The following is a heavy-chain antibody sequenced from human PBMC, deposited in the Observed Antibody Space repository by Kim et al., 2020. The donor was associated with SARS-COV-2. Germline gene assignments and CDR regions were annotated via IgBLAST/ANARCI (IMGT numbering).Heavy chain of an antibody. J-gene: IGHJ6*02. V-gene: IGHV4-34*01. CDR3: ARGRDYDILSGPYYYGMDV. CDR1: GGSFSGYY. CDR2: INHSGST. Sequence: SETLSLTCAVYGGSFSGYYWSWIRQPPGKGLEWIGEINHSGSTNYNPSLKSRVTISVDTSKNQFSLKLSSVTAADTAVYYCARGRDYDILSGPYYYGMDVWGQGTTVTVSS. D-gene: IGHD3-9*01.